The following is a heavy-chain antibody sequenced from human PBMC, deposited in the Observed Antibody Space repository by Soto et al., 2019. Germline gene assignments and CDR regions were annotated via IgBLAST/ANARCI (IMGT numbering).Heavy chain of an antibody. V-gene: IGHV1-69*02. CDR3: ARVCSGGSCFPGIDY. CDR1: GGTFSSYT. D-gene: IGHD2-15*01. Sequence: QVQLVQSGAEVKKPGSSVKVSCKASGGTFSSYTISWVRQAPGQGLEWMGRIIPILGIANYAQKFQGRVTITADKSTSTDYMELSSLRSEDTAVYYCARVCSGGSCFPGIDYWGQGTLVTVSS. CDR2: IIPILGIA. J-gene: IGHJ4*02.